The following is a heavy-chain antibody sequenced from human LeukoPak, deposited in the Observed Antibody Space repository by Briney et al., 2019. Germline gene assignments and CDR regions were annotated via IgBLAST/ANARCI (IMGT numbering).Heavy chain of an antibody. CDR3: ARAQTLFWEFDGFDI. CDR1: GFTFSSHS. J-gene: IGHJ3*02. D-gene: IGHD3-3*01. CDR2: MTVTNKI. Sequence: PGGSLRHSCAASGFTFSSHSLNWVRQAPCKGLEWIATMTVTNKIYYADSVEGRFTISQDNAETSVYLQMNRLRDENTAVYSCARAQTLFWEFDGFDIWGRGTKVTVSS. V-gene: IGHV3-69-1*01.